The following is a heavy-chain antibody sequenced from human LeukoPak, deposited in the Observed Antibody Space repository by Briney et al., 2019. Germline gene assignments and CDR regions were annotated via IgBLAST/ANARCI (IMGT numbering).Heavy chain of an antibody. D-gene: IGHD6-13*01. V-gene: IGHV3-23*01. CDR3: ATPGKTGYSSSWYDGTYYFDY. CDR2: ISGSGGST. J-gene: IGHJ4*02. CDR1: GFTFSSYW. Sequence: PGGSLRLSCAASGFTFSSYWMSWVRQAPGKGLEWVSAISGSGGSTYYADSVKGRFTISRDNSKNTLYLQMNSLRAEDTAVYYCATPGKTGYSSSWYDGTYYFDYWGQGTLVTVSS.